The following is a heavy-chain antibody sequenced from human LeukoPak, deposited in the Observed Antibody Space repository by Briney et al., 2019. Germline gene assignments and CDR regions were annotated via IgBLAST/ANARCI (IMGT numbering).Heavy chain of an antibody. CDR2: TSSSSSTI. CDR3: ARGPRHRVVVVPAALHWFDP. Sequence: GGSLRLSCAASGFTFSGYDMSWVRQAPGKGLEWVSYTSSSSSTIYYADSVKSRFTISRDNAKNSLYLQMNSLRAEDTAVYYCARGPRHRVVVVPAALHWFDPWGQGTLVTVSS. J-gene: IGHJ5*02. V-gene: IGHV3-48*04. CDR1: GFTFSGYD. D-gene: IGHD2-2*01.